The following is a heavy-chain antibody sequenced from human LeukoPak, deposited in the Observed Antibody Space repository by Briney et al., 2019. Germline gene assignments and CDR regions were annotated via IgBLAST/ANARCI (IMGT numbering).Heavy chain of an antibody. D-gene: IGHD4-17*01. CDR1: GGSISSSSYY. Sequence: SETLSLTCTVSGGSISSSSYYWGWIRQPPGKGLEWIGSIYYSGSTYYNPSLKSRVTISVDTSKNQFSLKLSSVTAADTAVYYCARDNDYGGYYFDYWGQGTLVTVSS. CDR2: IYYSGST. CDR3: ARDNDYGGYYFDY. J-gene: IGHJ4*02. V-gene: IGHV4-39*02.